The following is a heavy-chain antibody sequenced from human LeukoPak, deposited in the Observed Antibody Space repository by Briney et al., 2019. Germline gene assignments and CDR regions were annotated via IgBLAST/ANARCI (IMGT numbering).Heavy chain of an antibody. CDR1: GFTFSSYE. CDR3: ARDEGLAAAGTFDY. V-gene: IGHV3-48*03. CDR2: ISSSGSTI. D-gene: IGHD6-13*01. Sequence: GGSLRLSCAASGFTFSSYEMNWVRQAPGKGLELVSYISSSGSTIYYADSVKGRFTSSRDNAKNSLYLQMNSLRAEDTAVYYCARDEGLAAAGTFDYWGQGTLVSVSS. J-gene: IGHJ4*02.